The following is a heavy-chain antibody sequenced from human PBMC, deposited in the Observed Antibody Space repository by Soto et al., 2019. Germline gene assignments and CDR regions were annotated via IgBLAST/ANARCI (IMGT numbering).Heavy chain of an antibody. Sequence: GGSLRLSWLASGFSFSSHSFNWVRQAPGQGLEWIAYISSRSSLILYADSVRGRFVISRDNALNSLYLQMNSPRDEDTAIYYWARERGEYDSGWYIDRWGQGTPVTVSS. J-gene: IGHJ5*02. CDR2: ISSRSSLI. V-gene: IGHV3-21*06. D-gene: IGHD6-19*01. CDR3: ARERGEYDSGWYIDR. CDR1: GFSFSSHS.